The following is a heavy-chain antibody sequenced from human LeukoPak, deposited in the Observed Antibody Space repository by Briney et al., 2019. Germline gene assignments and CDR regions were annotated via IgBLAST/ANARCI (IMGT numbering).Heavy chain of an antibody. CDR2: ISYDGSNK. D-gene: IGHD3-22*01. CDR3: ARGGGTYYYDSSGYSVFDY. J-gene: IGHJ4*02. Sequence: PGGSLRLSCAASGFTFSSYAMHWVRQAPGKGLEWVAVISYDGSNKYYADSVKGRFTISRDNSKNTLYLQMNSLRAEDTAVYYCARGGGTYYYDSSGYSVFDYWGQGTLVTVSS. CDR1: GFTFSSYA. V-gene: IGHV3-30-3*01.